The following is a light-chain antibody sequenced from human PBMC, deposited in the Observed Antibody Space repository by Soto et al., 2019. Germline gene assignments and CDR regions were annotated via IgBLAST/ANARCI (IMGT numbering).Light chain of an antibody. J-gene: IGKJ2*01. V-gene: IGKV4-1*01. Sequence: DIVMTQSPDSLAVSLGERATVNCKSSQSALHSSNHLAWYQQKPGQPPKLLIYWASTRESGVPDRFSGSGSGTDFTLTISSLQAEDVAVYYCQQYYSTPYTFGQGTKLEIK. CDR2: WAS. CDR3: QQYYSTPYT. CDR1: QSALHSSNH.